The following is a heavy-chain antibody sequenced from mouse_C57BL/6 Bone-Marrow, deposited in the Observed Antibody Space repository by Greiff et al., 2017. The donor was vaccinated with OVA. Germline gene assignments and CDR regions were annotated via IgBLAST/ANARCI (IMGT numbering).Heavy chain of an antibody. Sequence: VQLQQPGAELVMPGASVKLSCKASGYTFTSYWMHWVKQRPGQGLEWIGEIDPSDSYTNYNQKFKGKSTLTVDKSSSTAYMQLSSLTSEDSAVYYCARRGRYYGSSLPYAMDYWGQGTSVTVSS. J-gene: IGHJ4*01. CDR2: IDPSDSYT. V-gene: IGHV1-69*01. CDR3: ARRGRYYGSSLPYAMDY. D-gene: IGHD1-1*01. CDR1: GYTFTSYW.